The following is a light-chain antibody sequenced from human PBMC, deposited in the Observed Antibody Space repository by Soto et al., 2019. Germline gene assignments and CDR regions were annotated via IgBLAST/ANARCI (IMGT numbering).Light chain of an antibody. CDR3: QQYFNWPLTWT. CDR2: GAS. J-gene: IGKJ4*01. CDR1: QSIRTN. Sequence: EIKLTQSPATLSVSAGGTVTLSCRASQSIRTNVAWYQQIPGQAPRLLVYGASTRATGVPARFSGSGSGIELTLTISSLQSEDSAFYYWQQYFNWPLTWTFGRGTKVQIK. V-gene: IGKV3-15*01.